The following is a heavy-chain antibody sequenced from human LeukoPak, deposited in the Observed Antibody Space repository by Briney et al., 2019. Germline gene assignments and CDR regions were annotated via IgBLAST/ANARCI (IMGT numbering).Heavy chain of an antibody. CDR3: ARDGYYYDSSGYYEKMYYFDY. CDR2: FYDSGST. Sequence: PSETLSLTCTVSGGSISSSTYYWDWIRQPPGKGLEWIGNFYDSGSTWYNPSLKSRVTISGDTSKNQFSLKLTSVTAADTAVYYCARDGYYYDSSGYYEKMYYFDYWGQGTLVTVSS. V-gene: IGHV4-39*01. CDR1: GGSISSSTYY. J-gene: IGHJ4*02. D-gene: IGHD3-22*01.